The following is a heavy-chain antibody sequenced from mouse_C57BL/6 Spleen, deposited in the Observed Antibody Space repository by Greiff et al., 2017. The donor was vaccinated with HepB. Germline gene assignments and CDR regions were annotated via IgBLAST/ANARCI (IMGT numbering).Heavy chain of an antibody. CDR3: ASWNFSWFAY. CDR2: IDPSDSYT. V-gene: IGHV1-69*01. CDR1: GYTFTSYW. Sequence: QVQLQQPGAELVMPGASVKLSCKASGYTFTSYWMHWVKQRPGQGLEWIGEIDPSDSYTNYNPKFKGKTTLTVDKSSSSAYMQLSSLTAEDSAVYYCASWNFSWFAYWGQGTLVTVSA. J-gene: IGHJ3*01.